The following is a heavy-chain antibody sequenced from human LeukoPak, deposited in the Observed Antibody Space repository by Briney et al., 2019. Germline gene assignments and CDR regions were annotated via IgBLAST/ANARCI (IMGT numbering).Heavy chain of an antibody. V-gene: IGHV2-5*05. CDR2: IYWDDAK. CDR1: GFSLSSSGVG. CDR3: AHSAMVREMDYGMDV. J-gene: IGHJ6*04. Sequence: SGPTLVKPTQTLTLTCTFSGFSLSSSGVGVNWIRQPPGQALEWLALIYWDDAKRYGPSLSSRLTITKDTSTNQVVLTMPNMDPVDTATYYCAHSAMVREMDYGMDVWGKGTTVTVSS. D-gene: IGHD3-10*01.